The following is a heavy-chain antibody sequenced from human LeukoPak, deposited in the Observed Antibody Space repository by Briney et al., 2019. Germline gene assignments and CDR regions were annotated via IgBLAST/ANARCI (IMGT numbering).Heavy chain of an antibody. CDR3: ARVGYCSGGSCYLVGAFDI. CDR1: GFTFSSYA. Sequence: PGGSLRLSCAASGFTFSSYAMHWVRQAPGKGLEWVAVISYDGSNKYYADSVKGRFTISRDNSKNTLYLQMNSLRAEDTAVYYCARVGYCSGGSCYLVGAFDIWGQGTMVTVSS. J-gene: IGHJ3*02. CDR2: ISYDGSNK. D-gene: IGHD2-15*01. V-gene: IGHV3-30-3*01.